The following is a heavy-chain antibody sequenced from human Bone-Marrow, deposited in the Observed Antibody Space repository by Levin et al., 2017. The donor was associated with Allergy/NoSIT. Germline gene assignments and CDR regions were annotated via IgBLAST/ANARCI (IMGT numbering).Heavy chain of an antibody. D-gene: IGHD1-26*01. V-gene: IGHV3-23*01. J-gene: IGHJ1*01. Sequence: LSLTCEASGFTSSFYAMSWVRQAPGKGLEWVSGIIGSGDDTSYIDSVKGRFIISRDESKNTLYLQMNGLRAEDTATYYCAKMEQQLLKGAFELWGQGTLDTVS. CDR3: AKMEQQLLKGAFEL. CDR2: IIGSGDDT. CDR1: GFTSSFYA.